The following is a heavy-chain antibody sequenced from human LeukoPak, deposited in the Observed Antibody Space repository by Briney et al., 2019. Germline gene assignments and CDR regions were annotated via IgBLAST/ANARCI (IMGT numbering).Heavy chain of an antibody. CDR2: IIPIFGTA. CDR3: ARGYCSSTSCYGGGFDY. V-gene: IGHV1-69*13. CDR1: GYTFTSYA. J-gene: IGHJ4*02. Sequence: SVKVSCKTSGYTFTSYAMNWVRQAPGQGLEWMGGIIPIFGTANYAQKFQGRVTITADESTSTAYMELSSLRSEDTAVYYCARGYCSSTSCYGGGFDYWGQGTLVTVSS. D-gene: IGHD2-2*01.